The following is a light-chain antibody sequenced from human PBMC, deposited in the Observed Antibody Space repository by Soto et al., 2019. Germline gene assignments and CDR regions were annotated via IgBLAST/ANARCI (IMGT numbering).Light chain of an antibody. CDR2: GAS. CDR1: QSVSSN. Sequence: EIVMTQSPATLSVSPGERATLSCRASQSVSSNLAWYQQKPGQAPRLLIYGASTRASGIPGRFSGSGSGTEFHLAISSLQSEDLAVYNCQQYDTWPPMYSFGQGTRLEIK. CDR3: QQYDTWPPMYS. J-gene: IGKJ2*03. V-gene: IGKV3-15*01.